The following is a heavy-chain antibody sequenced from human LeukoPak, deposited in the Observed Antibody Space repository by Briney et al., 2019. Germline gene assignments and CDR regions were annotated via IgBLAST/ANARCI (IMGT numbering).Heavy chain of an antibody. V-gene: IGHV3-53*01. CDR1: GFTVITND. CDR2: LYSDGNT. Sequence: GGSLRLSCAASGFTVITNDMTWVRQAPGKGLEWVSVLYSDGNTKYADSVQGRFTISRDNSKNTLYLEMNSLSPDDTAVPYCARSVGPLACNSLAYWGQGTLVT. J-gene: IGHJ4*02. D-gene: IGHD2/OR15-2a*01. CDR3: ARSVGPLACNSLAY.